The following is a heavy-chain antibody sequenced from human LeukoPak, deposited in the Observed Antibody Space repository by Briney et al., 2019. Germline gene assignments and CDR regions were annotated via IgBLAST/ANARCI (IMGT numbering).Heavy chain of an antibody. CDR2: IYPGDSDT. J-gene: IGHJ4*02. V-gene: IGHV5-51*01. Sequence: KNGESLKISCKGSGYTFSSYWIGWVRQMPGKGLEWMGIIYPGDSDTRYSPSLQGQATISVDTSIGTAYLQWSSLKASDTAIYYCARQNDFRLDYWGQGTLVTVSS. D-gene: IGHD3-3*01. CDR3: ARQNDFRLDY. CDR1: GYTFSSYW.